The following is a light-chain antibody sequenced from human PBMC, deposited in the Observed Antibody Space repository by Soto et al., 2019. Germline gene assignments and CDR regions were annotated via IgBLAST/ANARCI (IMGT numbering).Light chain of an antibody. Sequence: QSVLTQPPSASGTPGQRVTISCSGSSSNIGSNPVKWYLQVPGTAPKLLIYPYNQRPSGVPARLSESKSGTSASLAISGLQSEDEADYYCAAWDDSLKGWVFGGGTKLTVL. CDR1: SSNIGSNP. J-gene: IGLJ3*02. CDR2: PYN. CDR3: AAWDDSLKGWV. V-gene: IGLV1-44*01.